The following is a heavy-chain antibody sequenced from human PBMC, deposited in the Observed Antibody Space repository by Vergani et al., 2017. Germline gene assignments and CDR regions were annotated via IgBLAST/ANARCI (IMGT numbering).Heavy chain of an antibody. D-gene: IGHD6-13*01. Sequence: QVQLVQSGAEVTKPGASVKVSCKASGYTFTSYYMHWVRQAPGQGLEWMGIINPSGGSTSYAQKFQGRVTMTRDTSTSTVYMELSSLRSEDTAVYYCATVAAAGTWGGYWGQGTLVTVSS. J-gene: IGHJ4*02. CDR2: INPSGGST. V-gene: IGHV1-46*01. CDR1: GYTFTSYY. CDR3: ATVAAAGTWGGY.